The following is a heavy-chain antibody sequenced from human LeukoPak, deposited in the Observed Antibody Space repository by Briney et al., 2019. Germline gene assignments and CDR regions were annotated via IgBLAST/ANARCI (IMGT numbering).Heavy chain of an antibody. V-gene: IGHV5-51*01. D-gene: IGHD4-23*01. CDR3: ARRTAVTPWYFDY. J-gene: IGHJ4*02. CDR1: GYSFTSYW. Sequence: GESLKISCKGSGYSFTSYWIGWVRQMHGKGLKWMGIIYPGDSDTRYSPSFQGQVTISADKSISTAYLQWSSLKASDTAMYYCARRTAVTPWYFDYWGQGTLVTVPS. CDR2: IYPGDSDT.